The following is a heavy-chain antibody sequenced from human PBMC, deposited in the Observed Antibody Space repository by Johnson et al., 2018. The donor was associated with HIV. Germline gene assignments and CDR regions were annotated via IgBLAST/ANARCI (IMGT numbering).Heavy chain of an antibody. Sequence: QMQLVESGGGVVQPGRSLRLSCAASGFTFSSYGMHWVRQAPGKGLEWVADISHDESYKYYADSVKGRFTISRDKNMLYLQMNSLRAEDTAVYYCAKPLGGRDTAMVAIGFDIWGQGTMLTVSS. CDR1: GFTFSSYG. CDR3: AKPLGGRDTAMVAIGFDI. J-gene: IGHJ3*02. CDR2: ISHDESYK. D-gene: IGHD5-18*01. V-gene: IGHV3-30*18.